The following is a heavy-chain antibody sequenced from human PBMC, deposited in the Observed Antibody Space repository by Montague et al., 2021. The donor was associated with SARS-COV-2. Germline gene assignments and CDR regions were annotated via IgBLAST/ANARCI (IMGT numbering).Heavy chain of an antibody. CDR3: ARGVLSESSVGEDY. D-gene: IGHD3-22*01. CDR1: GFTFSSHW. V-gene: IGHV3-74*01. Sequence: SRRLSWAASGFTFSSHWMYWVRQAPGKGLMWVSRIKSDGSRIYYADSVKGRFTISRDNAKNMLYLQMNNLKAEDTAVYYCARGVLSESSVGEDYWGQGTLVTVSS. CDR2: IKSDGSRI. J-gene: IGHJ4*02.